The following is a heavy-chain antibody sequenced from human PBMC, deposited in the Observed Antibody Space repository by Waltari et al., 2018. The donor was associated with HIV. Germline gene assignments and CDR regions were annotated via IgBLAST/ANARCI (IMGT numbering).Heavy chain of an antibody. J-gene: IGHJ5*02. CDR2: FDPEDDKP. CDR3: ATDMVPGSMVAARMGPPQNWFDP. CDR1: GYTLTELS. D-gene: IGHD6-6*01. V-gene: IGHV1-24*01. Sequence: QVQLVQSGAEVKKPGASVKVSCKVSGYTLTELSMHWVRQAPGKGLEWMGGFDPEDDKPIYAQKFQGRVTMTEDTSTDTAYMELSSLRSEDTAVYYCATDMVPGSMVAARMGPPQNWFDPWGQGTLVTVSS.